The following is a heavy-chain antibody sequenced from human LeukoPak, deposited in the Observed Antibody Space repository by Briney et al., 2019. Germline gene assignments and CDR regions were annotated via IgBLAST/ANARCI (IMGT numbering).Heavy chain of an antibody. V-gene: IGHV4-39*01. CDR3: ARHQNSYGYADY. D-gene: IGHD5-18*01. Sequence: PSETLSLTCTVSGGSISSSSYYWGWIRQPPGKGLEWIGSIYYSGSTYYNPSLKSRVTISVDTSKNQFSLKLSSVTAADTAVYYCARHQNSYGYADYWGQGTLVTVSS. CDR1: GGSISSSSYY. J-gene: IGHJ4*02. CDR2: IYYSGST.